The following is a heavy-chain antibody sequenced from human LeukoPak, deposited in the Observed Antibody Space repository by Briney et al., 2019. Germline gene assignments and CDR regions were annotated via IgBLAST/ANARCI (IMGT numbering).Heavy chain of an antibody. Sequence: PSETLSLACTVSGGSISSYYWSWIRQPPGKGLEWIGYMYHSGSTNYNPSLKSRVTISLNTSKNQFSLKLSSVTAADTAVYYCARGDDSSRYYTFVYWGQGTLVTVSS. J-gene: IGHJ4*02. CDR3: ARGDDSSRYYTFVY. CDR2: MYHSGST. CDR1: GGSISSYY. V-gene: IGHV4-59*01. D-gene: IGHD3-22*01.